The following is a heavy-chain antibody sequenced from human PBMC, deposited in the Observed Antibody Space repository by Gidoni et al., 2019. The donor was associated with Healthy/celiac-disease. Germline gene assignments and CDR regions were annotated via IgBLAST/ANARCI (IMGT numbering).Heavy chain of an antibody. CDR3: ARQTGRDYWFDP. Sequence: QVQLQESGPGLVKPSETLSLTCTVSGGSISSYYWSWIRQPPGKGLEWIGYIYYSGSTNYNPSLKSRVTISVDTSKNQFSLKLSSVTAADTAVYYCARQTGRDYWFDPWGQGTLVTVSS. V-gene: IGHV4-59*08. D-gene: IGHD3-10*01. CDR2: IYYSGST. CDR1: GGSISSYY. J-gene: IGHJ5*02.